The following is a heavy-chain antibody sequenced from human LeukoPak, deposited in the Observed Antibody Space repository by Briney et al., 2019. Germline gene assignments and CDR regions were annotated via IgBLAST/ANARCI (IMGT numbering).Heavy chain of an antibody. V-gene: IGHV1-46*01. CDR1: GYTFTRYY. D-gene: IGHD3-22*01. CDR2: INPSDGST. Sequence: VASVKVSCKAFGYTFTRYYMHWVRQAPGQGLEWMGIINPSDGSTSYAQKFQGRVTMTRDTSTSTVYMELSSLRSEDTAVYYCARDCVPTQNYYDSSGYHYDYWGQGTLVTVSS. CDR3: ARDCVPTQNYYDSSGYHYDY. J-gene: IGHJ4*02.